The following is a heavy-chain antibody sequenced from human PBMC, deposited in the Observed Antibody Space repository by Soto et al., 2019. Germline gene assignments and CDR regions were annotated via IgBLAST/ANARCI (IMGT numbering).Heavy chain of an antibody. CDR3: LKDATNCSIDD. CDR1: GFRFEQYF. D-gene: IGHD3-10*02. CDR2: VIPTGDTV. Sequence: VQVVASGGGLVQPGRSLRLSCAVSGFRFEQYFMHWVRQAPGKGLECVSTVIPTGDTVAYADSVEGRFTVSRDNEKNPLYLQMNSLKSEDKTFYYCLKDATNCSIDDWGQGTLVNVSS. J-gene: IGHJ4*02. V-gene: IGHV3-9*01.